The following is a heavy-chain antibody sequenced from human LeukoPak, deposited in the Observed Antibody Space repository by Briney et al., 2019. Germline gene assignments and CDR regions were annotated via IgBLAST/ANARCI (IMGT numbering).Heavy chain of an antibody. V-gene: IGHV1-18*01. CDR3: ANVAKGRFFFYYMDV. CDR1: GYSINRFG. Sequence: ASVRLSCEPSGYSINRFGVTCVRHAPGQGLEWIVWISSDNGIPRYADKFQGRVTLTTDTSKTTTYMELRSLTSDDSPVYFCANVAKGRFFFYYMDVWGKGTTVTVSS. J-gene: IGHJ6*03. CDR2: ISSDNGIP. D-gene: IGHD2-15*01.